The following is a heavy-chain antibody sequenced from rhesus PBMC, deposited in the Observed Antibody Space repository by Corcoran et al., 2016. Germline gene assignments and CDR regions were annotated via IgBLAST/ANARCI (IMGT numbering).Heavy chain of an antibody. J-gene: IGHJ5-2*02. Sequence: QLQLQESGPGLVTPSETLSLTCAVSGVSISSNWWSWIRQPPGKGLEWIGRISVSEGSTNYNPSLKSRVTTSTDTSKNQFSLKLSSVTAADTAVYYCARDWCHGSGCSSLDVWGRGVLVTVSS. V-gene: IGHV4-173*01. CDR2: ISVSEGST. D-gene: IGHD2-21*01. CDR3: ARDWCHGSGCSSLDV. CDR1: GVSISSNW.